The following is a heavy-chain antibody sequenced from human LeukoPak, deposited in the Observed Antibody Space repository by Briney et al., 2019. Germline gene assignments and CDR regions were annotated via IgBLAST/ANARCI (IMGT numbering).Heavy chain of an antibody. CDR2: IYSGGST. J-gene: IGHJ4*02. CDR1: GFTVSSYY. V-gene: IGHV3-66*01. Sequence: PGGSLRLSCAASGFTVSSYYMYWVRQAPGKGLEWVSFIYSGGSTYYADSVKGRFTISRDNSKNTLYLQVNSLRAEDTAVYYCARGSGWDFDYWGQGTLVTVSS. D-gene: IGHD6-19*01. CDR3: ARGSGWDFDY.